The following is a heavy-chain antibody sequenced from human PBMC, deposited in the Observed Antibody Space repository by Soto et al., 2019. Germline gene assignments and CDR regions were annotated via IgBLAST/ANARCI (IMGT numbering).Heavy chain of an antibody. J-gene: IGHJ3*02. V-gene: IGHV3-21*01. D-gene: IGHD4-17*01. CDR1: GFTFSSYS. Sequence: EVQLVESGGGLVKPGGSLRLSCAASGFTFSSYSMNWVRQAPGKGLEWVSSISSSSSYIYYADSVKGRFTISRDNAKNSLYLKMNSPRAEDTAVYYCASSAYGDPDAFDIWGQGTMVTVSS. CDR2: ISSSSSYI. CDR3: ASSAYGDPDAFDI.